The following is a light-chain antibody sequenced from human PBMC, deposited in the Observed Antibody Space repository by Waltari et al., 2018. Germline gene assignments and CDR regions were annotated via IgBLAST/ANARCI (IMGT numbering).Light chain of an antibody. CDR1: QSVSSY. CDR2: DAS. Sequence: EIVLTQSPATLSLSPGERATLSCRASQSVSSYLAWYPRKPGQAPRLLIYDASNRATGIPARFSGSGSGTDFTLTISSLEPEDFAVYYCQQRSNWPLTFGGGTKVEIK. CDR3: QQRSNWPLT. J-gene: IGKJ4*01. V-gene: IGKV3-11*01.